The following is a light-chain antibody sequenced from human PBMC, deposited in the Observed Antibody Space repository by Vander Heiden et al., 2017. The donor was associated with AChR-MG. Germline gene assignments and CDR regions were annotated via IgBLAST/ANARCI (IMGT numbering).Light chain of an antibody. CDR3: QQYDNLPLT. CDR1: QDISNY. Sequence: DTQMSLSLSTLSESVGDRVTITCQASQDISNYLNWYQQKPKKAPKLLIYDAYNLETGVPSRFSGSGSGTDFTFTISSLQPEDIATYYCQQYDNLPLTFGGGTKVEIK. J-gene: IGKJ4*01. CDR2: DAY. V-gene: IGKV1-33*01.